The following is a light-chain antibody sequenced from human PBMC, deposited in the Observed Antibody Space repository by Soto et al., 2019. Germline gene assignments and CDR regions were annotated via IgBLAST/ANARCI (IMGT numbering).Light chain of an antibody. J-gene: IGKJ4*01. Sequence: EIVLTQSPGTLSLSPGERATLPCRASQSVSSSHLAWYQQKPGQAPRLLIYGASSRATGIPDRFSGSGSGTDFTLTISRLEPEDFAVYYCQQYGSSPLLTFGGGTKVEIK. CDR1: QSVSSSH. CDR3: QQYGSSPLLT. CDR2: GAS. V-gene: IGKV3-20*01.